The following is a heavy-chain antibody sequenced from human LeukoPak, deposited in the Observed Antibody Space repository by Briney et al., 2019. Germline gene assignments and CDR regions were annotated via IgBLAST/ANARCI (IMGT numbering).Heavy chain of an antibody. J-gene: IGHJ6*03. CDR3: ARIRGGPYYYYYMDV. CDR2: IYYSGST. CDR1: GGSISSYY. V-gene: IGHV4-59*01. D-gene: IGHD3-10*01. Sequence: SETLSLTCTVSGGSISSYYWSWIRQPPGKGLEGVGYIYYSGSTNYNPSLKSRVTISVDTSKNQFSLQLSSVTAADTAVYYCARIRGGPYYYYYMDVWGKGTTVTVSS.